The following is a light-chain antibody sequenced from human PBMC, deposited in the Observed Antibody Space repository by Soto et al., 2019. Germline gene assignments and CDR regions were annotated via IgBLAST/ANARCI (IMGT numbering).Light chain of an antibody. V-gene: IGKV1-39*01. Sequence: DTQMTQSPSSLSASVGDRVTITCRASQSINTYLNWYQQKPGEAHNLLIYAASSLQSGVPPRVSGSGSQTHYTLTISSLQPEDYASYCCQQTASPPYTFGQGT. CDR2: AAS. CDR1: QSINTY. CDR3: QQTASPPYT. J-gene: IGKJ2*01.